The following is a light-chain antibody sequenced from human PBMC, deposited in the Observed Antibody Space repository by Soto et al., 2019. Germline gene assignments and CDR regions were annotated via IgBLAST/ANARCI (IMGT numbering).Light chain of an antibody. Sequence: QSALTQPPSASGSHGQSVTISCTGTNSDIGTYIYVSWYQQHPGKGPKLILYEVSKRPSGVPDRFSGSKSGNTASLTVSGLQTEDEADYYCSSYAGVKDFVVFGGGTQLTVL. CDR3: SSYAGVKDFVV. CDR2: EVS. CDR1: NSDIGTYIY. J-gene: IGLJ7*01. V-gene: IGLV2-8*01.